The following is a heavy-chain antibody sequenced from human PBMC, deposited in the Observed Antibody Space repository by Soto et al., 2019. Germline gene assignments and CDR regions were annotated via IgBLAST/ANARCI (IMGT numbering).Heavy chain of an antibody. V-gene: IGHV1-8*01. CDR2: MNPNSGNT. J-gene: IGHJ4*02. Sequence: GASVKASCKAAGYTFTSYDINWVRQATGQDFEWMGWMNPNSGNTAYAQKFQGRVTMTRDTSKSTAFMELSSLTSEDTAVYYCARGPRNWGVDYWGQGTLVTVSS. D-gene: IGHD7-27*01. CDR1: GYTFTSYD. CDR3: ARGPRNWGVDY.